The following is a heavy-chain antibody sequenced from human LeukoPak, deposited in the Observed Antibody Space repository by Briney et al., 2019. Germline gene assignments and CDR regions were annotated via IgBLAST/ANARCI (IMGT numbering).Heavy chain of an antibody. CDR3: AGRGYVGYYYYMDV. D-gene: IGHD5-18*01. J-gene: IGHJ6*03. CDR2: IYSGGST. CDR1: GFTVSSNY. V-gene: IGHV3-66*04. Sequence: GGSLRLSCAASGFTVSSNYMSWVRQAPGKGLEWVSVIYSGGSTYYADSVKGRFTISRDNSKNTLYLQMNSLRAEDTAVYYCAGRGYVGYYYYMDVWGKGTTVTISS.